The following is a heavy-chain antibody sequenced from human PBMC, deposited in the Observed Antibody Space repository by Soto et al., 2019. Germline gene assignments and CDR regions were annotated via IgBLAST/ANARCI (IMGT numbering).Heavy chain of an antibody. J-gene: IGHJ6*02. Sequence: PGGSLRLACAAWGLTCSSYGMNWVRQAPGKGLEWVSYISSSSSTIYYADSVKGRFTISRDNAKNSLYLQMNSLRDEDTAVYYCGRDSVLVRGVIIQPDHGLDVRGQRTTVTVSS. CDR1: GLTCSSYG. CDR2: ISSSSSTI. D-gene: IGHD3-10*01. CDR3: GRDSVLVRGVIIQPDHGLDV. V-gene: IGHV3-48*02.